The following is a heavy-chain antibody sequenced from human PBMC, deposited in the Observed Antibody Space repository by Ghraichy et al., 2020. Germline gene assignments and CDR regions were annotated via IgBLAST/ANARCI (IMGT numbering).Heavy chain of an antibody. CDR2: INYSGNT. CDR3: ATPRRGAGGFDF. CDR1: GGSISTSDHY. V-gene: IGHV4-39*01. D-gene: IGHD3-10*01. J-gene: IGHJ4*02. Sequence: SQTLSLTCTVSGGSISTSDHYWGWIRQPPGKGLEWIGSINYSGNTYYNPSLESRVTISVDTSKNPFSLRLTSVTAADTAVYYCATPRRGAGGFDFWGQGTLVTVSS.